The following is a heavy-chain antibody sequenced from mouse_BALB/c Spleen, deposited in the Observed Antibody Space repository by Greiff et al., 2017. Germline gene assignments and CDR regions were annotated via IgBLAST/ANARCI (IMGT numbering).Heavy chain of an antibody. V-gene: IGHV1-9*01. Sequence: QVQLQQSGAELMKPGASVKISCKATGYTFSSYWIEWVKQRPGHGLEWIGEILPGSGSTNYNEKFKGKATFTADTSSNTAYMQLSSLTSEDSAVYYCARWGAYYYAMDYWGQGTSVTVSS. CDR2: ILPGSGST. CDR3: ARWGAYYYAMDY. J-gene: IGHJ4*01. D-gene: IGHD6-1*01. CDR1: GYTFSSYW.